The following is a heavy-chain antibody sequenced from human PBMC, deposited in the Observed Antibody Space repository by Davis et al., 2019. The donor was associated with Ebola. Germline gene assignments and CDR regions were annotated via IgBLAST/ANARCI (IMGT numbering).Heavy chain of an antibody. D-gene: IGHD3-22*01. CDR1: GYTFTSYG. Sequence: AASVKVSCKASGYTFTSYGISWVRQAPGQGLEWMGWISAYNGNTNYAQKLQGRVTMTTDTSTSTAYMELRSLRSDDTAVYYCARGAWGYYYDSSGYFDYWGQGTLVTVSS. CDR2: ISAYNGNT. CDR3: ARGAWGYYYDSSGYFDY. J-gene: IGHJ4*02. V-gene: IGHV1-18*04.